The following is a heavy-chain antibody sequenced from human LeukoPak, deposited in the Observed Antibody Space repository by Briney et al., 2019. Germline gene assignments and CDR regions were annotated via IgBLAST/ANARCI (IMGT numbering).Heavy chain of an antibody. Sequence: SVKVSCKASGGTFSSYAISWVRQAPGQGLEWMGGIIPIFGTANYAQKFQGRVTITADESTRTAYMELSSMRSEAPAVYYCASEYYYGSGSYYKESYYYGMDVWGKGTTVTVSS. V-gene: IGHV1-69*01. CDR2: IIPIFGTA. CDR3: ASEYYYGSGSYYKESYYYGMDV. J-gene: IGHJ6*04. D-gene: IGHD3-10*01. CDR1: GGTFSSYA.